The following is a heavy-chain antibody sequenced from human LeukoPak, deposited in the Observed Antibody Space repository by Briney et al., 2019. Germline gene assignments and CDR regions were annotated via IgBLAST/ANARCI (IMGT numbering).Heavy chain of an antibody. Sequence: ASVKVSCKASGYSFISYAISWVRQAPGQGLEWMGWISAYNGNTDYAHNLQGRVTMTTDTSTRTAYMELRSLRSDDTAIYYCARGSPGYSSVWYPRNSYYYMDVWGRGTKVTVSS. D-gene: IGHD6-19*01. CDR2: ISAYNGNT. J-gene: IGHJ6*03. CDR3: ARGSPGYSSVWYPRNSYYYMDV. CDR1: GYSFISYA. V-gene: IGHV1-18*01.